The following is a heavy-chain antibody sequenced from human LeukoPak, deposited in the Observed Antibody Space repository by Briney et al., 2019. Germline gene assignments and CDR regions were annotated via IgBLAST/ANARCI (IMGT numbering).Heavy chain of an antibody. Sequence: PGGSLRLSXAASGFTFSSYWMHWLRQAQGKGLVWVSRINSDGSTTSYADSVKGRFTISRDNAKNTLYLQMNSLRAEDTAVYFCSRDEGYYFDYWGQGALVTVSS. CDR1: GFTFSSYW. J-gene: IGHJ4*02. CDR2: INSDGSTT. V-gene: IGHV3-74*01. CDR3: SRDEGYYFDY.